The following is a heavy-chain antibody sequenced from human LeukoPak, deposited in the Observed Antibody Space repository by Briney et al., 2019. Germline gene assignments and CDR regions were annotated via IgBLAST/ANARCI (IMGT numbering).Heavy chain of an antibody. V-gene: IGHV4-39*07. Sequence: SETLSLTCTVSGGSISSSSYYWGWIRQPPGKGLEWIGSMSYSGRTNYNPSLKSRVTISVDTSKNQSSLRLSSVTAADTAVYYCARKTGDLYYFDYWGQGTLVTVSS. D-gene: IGHD7-27*01. CDR1: GGSISSSSYY. J-gene: IGHJ4*02. CDR3: ARKTGDLYYFDY. CDR2: MSYSGRT.